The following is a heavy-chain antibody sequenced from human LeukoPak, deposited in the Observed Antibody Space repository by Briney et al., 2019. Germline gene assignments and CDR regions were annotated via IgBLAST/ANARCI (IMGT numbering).Heavy chain of an antibody. CDR3: ARGLSGYSSSWYYFDY. V-gene: IGHV1-69*05. D-gene: IGHD6-13*01. CDR2: IIPIFGTA. CDR1: GGTFSSYA. J-gene: IGHJ4*02. Sequence: GASVKVSCKASGGTFSSYAISWVRQAPGQGLEWRGGIIPIFGTANYAQKFQGGVTITTDESTSTAYMELSSLRSEDTAVYYCARGLSGYSSSWYYFDYWGQGTLVTVSS.